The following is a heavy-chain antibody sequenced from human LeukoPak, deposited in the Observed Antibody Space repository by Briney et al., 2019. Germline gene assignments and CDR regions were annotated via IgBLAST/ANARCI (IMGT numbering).Heavy chain of an antibody. D-gene: IGHD2-2*01. CDR2: ISSSSYI. Sequence: PGGSLRLSCAASRFTFSSYSMNWVRQAPGKGLEWVSSISSSSYIYYADSVKGRFTISRDNAKNSLYLQMNSLRAEDTAVYYCARFIVVVPAAMSAFDIWGQGTMVTVSS. CDR1: RFTFSSYS. V-gene: IGHV3-21*01. J-gene: IGHJ3*02. CDR3: ARFIVVVPAAMSAFDI.